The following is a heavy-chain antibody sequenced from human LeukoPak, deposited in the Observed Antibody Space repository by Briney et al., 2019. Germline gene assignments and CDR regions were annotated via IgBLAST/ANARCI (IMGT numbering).Heavy chain of an antibody. J-gene: IGHJ3*02. Sequence: GGSLRLSCAASRFTFSSYEMNWVRQAPGKGLEWVSYISRSGSTIYYADSVKGRFTISRDNAKNSLYLQMNSLRAEDTAVYYCARDYHYNSSENAFDIWGQGTMVTVSS. CDR2: ISRSGSTI. CDR3: ARDYHYNSSENAFDI. D-gene: IGHD3-22*01. CDR1: RFTFSSYE. V-gene: IGHV3-48*03.